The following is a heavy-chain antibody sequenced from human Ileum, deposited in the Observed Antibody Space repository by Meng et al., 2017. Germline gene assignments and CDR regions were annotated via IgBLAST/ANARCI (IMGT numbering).Heavy chain of an antibody. D-gene: IGHD2-15*01. V-gene: IGHV5-51*01. CDR1: GYSFTTHW. J-gene: IGHJ6*02. Sequence: GESLKISCKGSGYSFTTHWIGWVRQMPGKGLEYMGMIYPGDSNTRYSPSFQGQVTLSVDKSISTAHLQWSSLKASDTAIYYCAGHGGTGYCSGNSCSSGVVYYHGMDVWGQGTTVTVSS. CDR2: IYPGDSNT. CDR3: AGHGGTGYCSGNSCSSGVVYYHGMDV.